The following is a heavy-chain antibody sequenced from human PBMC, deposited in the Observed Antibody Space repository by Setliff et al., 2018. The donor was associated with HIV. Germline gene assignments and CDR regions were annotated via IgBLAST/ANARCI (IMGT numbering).Heavy chain of an antibody. CDR2: VNHSGST. CDR3: ARHGQDYQLGYYYYYMDV. D-gene: IGHD2-2*01. Sequence: GSLRLSCAASGFTFSSYAMSWIRQTPGKGLEWIGEVNHSGSTNYNPSLKSRVTISVDTSKNQFSLKLSSVTAADTAVYYCARHGQDYQLGYYYYYMDVWGKGTTVTVSS. V-gene: IGHV4-34*01. CDR1: GFTFSSYA. J-gene: IGHJ6*03.